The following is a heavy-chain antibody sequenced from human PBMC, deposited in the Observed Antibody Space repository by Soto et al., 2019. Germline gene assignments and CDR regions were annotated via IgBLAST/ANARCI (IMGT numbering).Heavy chain of an antibody. Sequence: EVQVWESGGDLVQPGGSLRLSCEASGFTFSNWAMSWVRQAPGKGLEWVSGISGTGRSTFYADSVKDRFTISRDNSKNTVYLQLTSLRAEDTADYYCAKGNTSGWYFFDYWGQGTLVTVSS. D-gene: IGHD6-19*01. CDR1: GFTFSNWA. CDR3: AKGNTSGWYFFDY. CDR2: ISGTGRST. V-gene: IGHV3-23*01. J-gene: IGHJ4*02.